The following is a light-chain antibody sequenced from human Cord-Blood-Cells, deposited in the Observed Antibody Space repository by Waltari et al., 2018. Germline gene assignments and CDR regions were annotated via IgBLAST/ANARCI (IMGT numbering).Light chain of an antibody. V-gene: IGKV4-1*01. CDR2: WAS. J-gene: IGKJ2*01. CDR1: QSVLYSSNNKNY. CDR3: QQYYSTPYT. Sequence: DTVITQSPVSLAVSLGERATINCKSTQSVLYSSNNKNYLAWYQQKPGQPPKLLIYWASTRESGVPDRFSGSGSGTDFTLTISSLQAEDVAVYYCQQYYSTPYTFGQGTKLEIK.